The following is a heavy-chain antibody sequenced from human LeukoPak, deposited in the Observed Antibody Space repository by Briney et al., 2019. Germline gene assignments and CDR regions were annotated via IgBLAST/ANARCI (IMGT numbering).Heavy chain of an antibody. CDR2: IYYSGST. V-gene: IGHV4-59*01. J-gene: IGHJ6*03. CDR3: ARTTEGGYSNGYFYYYYMDV. D-gene: IGHD4-11*01. Sequence: PSETLSLTCAVYGGSFSSYYWSWIRQPPGKGLEWIGYIYYSGSTNYKSSLKSRVTISVDTSKNQFSLKLSSVTAADTAVYYCARTTEGGYSNGYFYYYYMDVWGKGTTVTISS. CDR1: GGSFSSYY.